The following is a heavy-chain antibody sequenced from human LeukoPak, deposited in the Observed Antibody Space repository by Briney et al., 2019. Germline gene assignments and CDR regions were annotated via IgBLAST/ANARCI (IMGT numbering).Heavy chain of an antibody. CDR2: IYYSGST. Sequence: RTSETLSPTCTVSGGSISSGGYYWSWVRQHPGKGLEWIGYIYYSGSTYYNPSLKSRVTISVDTSKNQFSLKLSSVTAADTAVYYCARESGRSYGDYSFDYWGQGTLVTVSS. J-gene: IGHJ4*02. CDR1: GGSISSGGYY. V-gene: IGHV4-31*03. CDR3: ARESGRSYGDYSFDY. D-gene: IGHD4-17*01.